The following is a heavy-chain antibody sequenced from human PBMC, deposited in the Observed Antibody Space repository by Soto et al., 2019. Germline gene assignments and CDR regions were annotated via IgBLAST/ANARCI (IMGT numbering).Heavy chain of an antibody. J-gene: IGHJ5*02. Sequence: SETLSLTCAVSGGCVGSGSYYWSWIRQPLGKGLEWIGYIYYSGNTDYNPSLRGRASISVNKAKNHFSLQLTSVTAADTAIYYCARDSVLAYYSRHRNPYWFDPWGQGTLVTVSS. CDR3: ARDSVLAYYSRHRNPYWFDP. CDR2: IYYSGNT. CDR1: GGCVGSGSYY. V-gene: IGHV4-61*03. D-gene: IGHD3-10*01.